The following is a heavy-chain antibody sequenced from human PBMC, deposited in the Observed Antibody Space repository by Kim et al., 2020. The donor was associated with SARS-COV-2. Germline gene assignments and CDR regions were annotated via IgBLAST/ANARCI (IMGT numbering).Heavy chain of an antibody. CDR2: INPNSGGT. V-gene: IGHV1-2*02. J-gene: IGHJ6*03. CDR3: AREETLPNYYYYYMDV. CDR1: GYTFTGYY. Sequence: ASVKVSCKASGYTFTGYYMHWVRQAPGQGLEWMGWINPNSGGTNYAQKFQGRVTMTRDTSISTAYMELSRLRSDDTAVYYCAREETLPNYYYYYMDVWGKGTTVTVSS.